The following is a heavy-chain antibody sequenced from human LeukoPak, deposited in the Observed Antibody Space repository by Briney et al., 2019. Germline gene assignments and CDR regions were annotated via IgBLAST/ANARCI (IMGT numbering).Heavy chain of an antibody. Sequence: SETLSLTCTVSGFSISSSSYYWGWIRQPPGKGLEWIGSIYYSGSTYYNPSLKSRVTISVDTSKNQFSLKLSSVTAADTAVYYCASEYSSGTIDYWGQGTLVTVSS. CDR3: ASEYSSGTIDY. CDR2: IYYSGST. J-gene: IGHJ4*02. D-gene: IGHD6-25*01. V-gene: IGHV4-39*01. CDR1: GFSISSSSYY.